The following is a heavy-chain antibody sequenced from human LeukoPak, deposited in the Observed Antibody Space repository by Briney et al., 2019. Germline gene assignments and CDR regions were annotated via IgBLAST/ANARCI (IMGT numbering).Heavy chain of an antibody. J-gene: IGHJ4*02. CDR3: ARDSCSSTSCRRKFDN. CDR2: IYYSGST. Sequence: SETLSLTCTVSGGSITSSNYFWGWIRQSPGKGLESIGSIYYSGSTYYNPSLKSRVTISVETSKIQFSLKLSSVTAADSAVYYCARDSCSSTSCRRKFDNWGQGTLVTVSS. V-gene: IGHV4-39*07. CDR1: GGSITSSNYF. D-gene: IGHD2-2*01.